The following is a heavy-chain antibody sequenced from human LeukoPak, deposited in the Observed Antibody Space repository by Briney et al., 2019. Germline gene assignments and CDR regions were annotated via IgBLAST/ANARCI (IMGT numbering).Heavy chain of an antibody. D-gene: IGHD7-27*01. CDR1: GFTFSNYW. V-gene: IGHV4-59*01. Sequence: GSLRLSRAASGFTFSNYWMSWIRQSPGKGLEWIGYIYYTGTSYNPSLKSRVTISADTSKNQFSLKLISVTAADTAVYYCASRKLGNDYWGQGTLVTVSS. J-gene: IGHJ4*02. CDR2: IYYTGT. CDR3: ASRKLGNDY.